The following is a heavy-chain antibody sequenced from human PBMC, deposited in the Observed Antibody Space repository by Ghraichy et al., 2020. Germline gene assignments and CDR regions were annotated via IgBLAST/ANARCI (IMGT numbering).Heavy chain of an antibody. CDR3: ARMGGYKAPLWY. J-gene: IGHJ4*02. CDR1: GAPVTTYF. D-gene: IGHD2-21*01. CDR2: ILYSGST. Sequence: SETLSLTCSVSGAPVTTYFWTWIRQPPGKGLEWIGDILYSGSTNYNPSLKGRVTISIDASNNQFSLNLSSVTPADTAVYYCARMGGYKAPLWYWGQGTLVAVSS. V-gene: IGHV4-59*02.